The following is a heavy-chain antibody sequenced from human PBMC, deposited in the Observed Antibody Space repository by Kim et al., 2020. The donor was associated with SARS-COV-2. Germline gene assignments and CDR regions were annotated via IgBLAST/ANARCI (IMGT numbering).Heavy chain of an antibody. CDR3: ARTLRPRVVVVADVH. J-gene: IGHJ4*02. D-gene: IGHD2-15*01. V-gene: IGHV3-30*01. Sequence: ADSVQGRLSISRDESKNTLYLQMNSLRPDDTAMYYCARTLRPRVVVVADVHWGQGTLVTVSS.